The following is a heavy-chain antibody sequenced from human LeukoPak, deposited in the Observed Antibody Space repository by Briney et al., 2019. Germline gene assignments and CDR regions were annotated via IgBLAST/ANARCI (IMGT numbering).Heavy chain of an antibody. J-gene: IGHJ4*02. D-gene: IGHD3-9*01. V-gene: IGHV4-30-2*01. Sequence: SETLSLTCTVSGGSISSGGYYWSWIRQPPGKGLEWIGYIYHSGSTYYNPSLKSRVTISVDRSKNQFSLKLSSVTAADTAVYYCASLPNYDILTGYHDYWGQGTLVTVSS. CDR3: ASLPNYDILTGYHDY. CDR1: GGSISSGGYY. CDR2: IYHSGST.